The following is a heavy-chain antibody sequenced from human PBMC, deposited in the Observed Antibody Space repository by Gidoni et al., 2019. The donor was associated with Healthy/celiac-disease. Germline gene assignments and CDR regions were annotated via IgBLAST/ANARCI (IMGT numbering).Heavy chain of an antibody. V-gene: IGHV4-59*08. CDR2: IYYSGST. CDR3: ARLVGATYYYYYGMDV. Sequence: QVQLQESGPGLVKPSETLSLTCTVSGGSISSYYWSWIRQPPGKGLEWIGYIYYSGSTNYNPSLKSRVTISVDTSKNQFSLKLSSVTAADTAVYYCARLVGATYYYYYGMDVWGQGTTVTVSS. J-gene: IGHJ6*02. CDR1: GGSISSYY. D-gene: IGHD1-26*01.